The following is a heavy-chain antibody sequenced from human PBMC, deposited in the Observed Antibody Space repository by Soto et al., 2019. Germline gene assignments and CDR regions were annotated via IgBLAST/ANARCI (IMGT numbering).Heavy chain of an antibody. CDR3: ARDLGGSPNWFDP. CDR1: GYTFTGYY. J-gene: IGHJ5*02. Sequence: SVKVSCEASGYTFTGYYMHWVRHAPGQGLEWMGWINPNSGGTNYAQKFQGWVTMTRDTSISTAYMELSRLRSDDTAVYYCARDLGGSPNWFDPWGQGTLVTVSS. CDR2: INPNSGGT. D-gene: IGHD1-26*01. V-gene: IGHV1-2*04.